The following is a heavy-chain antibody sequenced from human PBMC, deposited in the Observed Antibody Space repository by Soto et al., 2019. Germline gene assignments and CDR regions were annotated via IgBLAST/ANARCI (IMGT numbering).Heavy chain of an antibody. CDR1: GGSFANYY. J-gene: IGHJ4*02. D-gene: IGHD3-22*01. CDR3: AINSWYDSSGYYAY. V-gene: IGHV4-34*01. Sequence: SETLSLTCAVYGGSFANYYWNWIRQPPGKGLEWIGEINYSGSTDYNPSLESRVTISVDTSKNQFSLKLSSVTAADTAVYYCAINSWYDSSGYYAYWGQGTLVTVSS. CDR2: INYSGST.